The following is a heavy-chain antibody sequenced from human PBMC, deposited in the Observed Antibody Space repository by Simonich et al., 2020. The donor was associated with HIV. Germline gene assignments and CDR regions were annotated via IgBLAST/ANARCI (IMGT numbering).Heavy chain of an antibody. CDR3: AKDKGAYYGSGSPVY. CDR2: ISWNSGSI. V-gene: IGHV3-9*01. D-gene: IGHD3-10*01. J-gene: IGHJ4*02. Sequence: EVQLVESGGGLVQPGRSLRLSCAASGFTFEDYATHGVRQDPGKGLGWVSGISWNSGSIGYADSVKGRFTISRDNAKNSLYLQMNSLRAEDTAVYYCAKDKGAYYGSGSPVYWGQGTLVTVSS. CDR1: GFTFEDYA.